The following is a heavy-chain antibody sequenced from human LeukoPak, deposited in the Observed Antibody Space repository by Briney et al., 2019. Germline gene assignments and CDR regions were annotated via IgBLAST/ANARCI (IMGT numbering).Heavy chain of an antibody. CDR1: GFTFSRNW. CDR2: INSDGSIT. J-gene: IGHJ4*02. V-gene: IGHV3-74*01. CDR3: AKIDAY. Sequence: GGSLRLTCAASGFTFSRNWMHWVRQAPGKGLVWVSRINSDGSITNYADSVKGRFTISRDNAKDTLYLQMSSLRAEDTAVYYCAKIDAYWGQGTLVTVSS.